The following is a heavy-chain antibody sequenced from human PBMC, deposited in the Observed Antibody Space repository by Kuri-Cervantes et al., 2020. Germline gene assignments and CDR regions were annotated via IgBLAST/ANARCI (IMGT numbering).Heavy chain of an antibody. CDR1: GFTFSKYG. CDR3: AKYLGGAARPQWASDAFDI. D-gene: IGHD6-6*01. J-gene: IGHJ3*02. Sequence: GESLKISCAASGFTFSKYGMHWVRQAPGKGLEWVAFIRYDGSNKDYADPVKGRFTISRDNSKNTLYLQMNSLRAEDTAVYYCAKYLGGAARPQWASDAFDIWGQGTMVTVSS. CDR2: IRYDGSNK. V-gene: IGHV3-30*02.